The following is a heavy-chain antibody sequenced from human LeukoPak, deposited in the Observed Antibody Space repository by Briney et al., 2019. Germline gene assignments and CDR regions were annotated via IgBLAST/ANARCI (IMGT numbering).Heavy chain of an antibody. Sequence: GGSLRLSCAASGFTFSSYSMNWVRQAPGKGLEWVSYISSSSSTIYYADSVKGRFTISRDNSKNTLYLQMNSLRAEDTAVYYCAKVTGGDMITYGGLDYWGQGTLVTVSS. CDR2: ISSSSSTI. CDR1: GFTFSSYS. CDR3: AKVTGGDMITYGGLDY. D-gene: IGHD3-16*01. V-gene: IGHV3-48*01. J-gene: IGHJ4*02.